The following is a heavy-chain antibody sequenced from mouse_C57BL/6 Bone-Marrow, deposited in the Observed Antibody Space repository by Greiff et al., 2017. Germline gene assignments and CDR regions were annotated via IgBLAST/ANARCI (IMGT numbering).Heavy chain of an antibody. V-gene: IGHV5-12*01. J-gene: IGHJ2*01. CDR2: ISNGGGST. CDR1: GFTFSDYY. Sequence: EVMLVESGGGLVQPGGSLKLSCAASGFTFSDYYMYWVRQTPEKRLEWVAYISNGGGSTYYPDTVKGRFTISRDNAKNTLYLQMSRLKSEDTAMYYCAREGYSNFDYWGQGTTLTVSS. CDR3: AREGYSNFDY. D-gene: IGHD2-5*01.